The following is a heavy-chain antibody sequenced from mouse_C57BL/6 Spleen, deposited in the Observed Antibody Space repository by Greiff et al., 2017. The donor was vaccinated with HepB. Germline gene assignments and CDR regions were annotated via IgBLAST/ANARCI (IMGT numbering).Heavy chain of an antibody. CDR3: ARRYYGSSYWYFDV. V-gene: IGHV5-17*01. J-gene: IGHJ1*03. CDR2: ISSGSSTI. Sequence: DVQLVESGGGLVKPGGSLKLSCAASGFTFSDYGMRWVRQAPEKGLEWVAYISSGSSTIYYADTVKGRFTISRDNAKNTLFLQMTSLRSEDTAMYYCARRYYGSSYWYFDVWGTGTTVTVSS. CDR1: GFTFSDYG. D-gene: IGHD1-1*01.